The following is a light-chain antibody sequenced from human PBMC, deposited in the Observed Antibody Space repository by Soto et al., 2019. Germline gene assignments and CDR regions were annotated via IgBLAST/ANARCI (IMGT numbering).Light chain of an antibody. J-gene: IGKJ1*01. CDR2: GAS. CDR1: QSVSSNF. CDR3: QHFGT. V-gene: IGKV3-20*01. Sequence: EIVLTQSPGTLSLSPGERAARSCRASQSVSSNFFAWYQQKPGQAPRLVIYGASSRPTGIPDRFSGSGSETDFTLTISRLEPEDFAVYYCQHFGTFGQGTKVDIK.